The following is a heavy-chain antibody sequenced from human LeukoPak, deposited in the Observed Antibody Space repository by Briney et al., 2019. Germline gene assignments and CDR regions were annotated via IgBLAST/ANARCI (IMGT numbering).Heavy chain of an antibody. CDR1: GYIFTSYG. Sequence: ASVKVSCKASGYIFTSYGINWVRQAPGQGLEWMGWISPYNVRTNSVQKFQGRVTMITDTSTRTAYMELRSLRSDDTAEYYCARDRRVGAKRIYYHHGMDVWGQGTTVTVS. CDR3: ARDRRVGAKRIYYHHGMDV. V-gene: IGHV1-18*01. D-gene: IGHD1-26*01. J-gene: IGHJ6*02. CDR2: ISPYNVRT.